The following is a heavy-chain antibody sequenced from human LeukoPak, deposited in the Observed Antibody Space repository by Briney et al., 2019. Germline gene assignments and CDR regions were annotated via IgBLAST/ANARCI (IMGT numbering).Heavy chain of an antibody. CDR1: GYTFTSYG. V-gene: IGHV1-18*01. D-gene: IGHD3-3*01. J-gene: IGHJ5*02. CDR3: ARDHRFLEWLLHNNWFDP. CDR2: ISAYNGNT. Sequence: LGASVKVSCKASGYTFTSYGISWVRQAPGQGLEWMGWISAYNGNTNYAQKLQGRVTMTTDTSTSTAYMELRSLRSDDTAVYYCARDHRFLEWLLHNNWFDPWGQGTLVTVSS.